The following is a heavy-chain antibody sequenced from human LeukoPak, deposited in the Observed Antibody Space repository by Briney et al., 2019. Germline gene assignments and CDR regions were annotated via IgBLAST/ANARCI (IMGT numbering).Heavy chain of an antibody. Sequence: GGSLRLSCAASGFTFSSYAMSWVRQAPGKGLEWVSVIYSGGYTYYADSVKGRFTISRDNSKNTLYLQMNSLRAEDTAVYYCARAVSIAAPFDYWGQGTLVTVSS. CDR3: ARAVSIAAPFDY. D-gene: IGHD6-6*01. V-gene: IGHV3-66*01. CDR1: GFTFSSYA. CDR2: IYSGGYT. J-gene: IGHJ4*02.